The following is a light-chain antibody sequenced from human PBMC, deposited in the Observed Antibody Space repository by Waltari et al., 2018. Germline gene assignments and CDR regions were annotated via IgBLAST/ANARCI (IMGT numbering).Light chain of an antibody. J-gene: IGKJ4*01. V-gene: IGKV1-39*01. CDR1: QGIGNN. Sequence: DIQMTQPPSSLSASAGDTVTITCQASQGIGNNLNWYQQKLGNAPKLLIYKTSSLQSGIPSRFSGSGSGTDFTLTISSLLPEDFATYYCQQSYSYPFTFGGGTKVEI. CDR2: KTS. CDR3: QQSYSYPFT.